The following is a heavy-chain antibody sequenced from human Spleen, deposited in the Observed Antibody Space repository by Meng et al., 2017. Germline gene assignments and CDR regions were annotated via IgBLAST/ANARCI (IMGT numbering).Heavy chain of an antibody. D-gene: IGHD6-19*01. CDR3: ATGSAVAGTLAY. Sequence: GGSLRLSCAASGFTFSSDAMSWVRQAPGKGLEWVSVISGSGGSTYYADSVKGRFTISRDNSKNTLYLQMNSLRAEDTAVYYCATGSAVAGTLAYWGQGILVTVSS. V-gene: IGHV3-23*01. J-gene: IGHJ4*02. CDR2: ISGSGGST. CDR1: GFTFSSDA.